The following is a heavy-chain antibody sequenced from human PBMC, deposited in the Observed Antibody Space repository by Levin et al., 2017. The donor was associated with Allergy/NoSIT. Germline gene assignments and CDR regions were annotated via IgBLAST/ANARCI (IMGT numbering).Heavy chain of an antibody. D-gene: IGHD6-19*01. J-gene: IGHJ4*02. Sequence: GGSLRLSCAASGFTLSSYGMHWVRQAPGKGLEWVAVIWYDGSNKFYVDSVKGRFTISRDISKNTLYLQMNSLRVEDTAVYYCARGVAGTHFDYWGQGTLVTVPS. V-gene: IGHV3-33*01. CDR2: IWYDGSNK. CDR3: ARGVAGTHFDY. CDR1: GFTLSSYG.